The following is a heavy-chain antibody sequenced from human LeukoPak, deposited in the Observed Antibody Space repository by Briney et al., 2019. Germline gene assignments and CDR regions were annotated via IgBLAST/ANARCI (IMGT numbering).Heavy chain of an antibody. Sequence: GASVKVSCKASGGTFSSYAISWVRQAPGQGLEWMGGIIPIFGTANYAQKFQGRVTITADESTSTAYMELSSLRSEDTAVYYCARAEDIVVVPAALGPPHYYYMDVWGKGTTVTVSS. CDR1: GGTFSSYA. CDR2: IIPIFGTA. CDR3: ARAEDIVVVPAALGPPHYYYMDV. D-gene: IGHD2-2*01. V-gene: IGHV1-69*13. J-gene: IGHJ6*03.